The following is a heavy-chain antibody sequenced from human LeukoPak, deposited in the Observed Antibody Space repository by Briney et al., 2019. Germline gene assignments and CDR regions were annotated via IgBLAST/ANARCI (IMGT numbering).Heavy chain of an antibody. V-gene: IGHV4-59*12. CDR3: AIDCEASYFDY. J-gene: IGHJ4*02. Sequence: SETLSLTSTLSLVAPSPFYSRTGPQPPGKGLEWIGCIYDIGSTNYNPSLKSRVSISVDTSKNQFSLKLSSVTAADTDVYYCAIDCEASYFDYWGQGTLVTVSS. D-gene: IGHD2-21*01. CDR2: IYDIGST. CDR1: VAPSPFYS.